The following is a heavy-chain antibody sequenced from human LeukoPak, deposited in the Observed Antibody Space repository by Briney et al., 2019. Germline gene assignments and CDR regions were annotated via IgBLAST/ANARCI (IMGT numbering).Heavy chain of an antibody. CDR2: IYHSGST. Sequence: SETLSLTCAVSGGSLSSGGYSWSWIRQPPGKGLEWIGYIYHSGSTYYNPSLKSRVTISVDRSKNQFSLKLSSVTAADTAVYYCARGYEPAYFDYWGQGTLVTVSS. CDR1: GGSLSSGGYS. CDR3: ARGYEPAYFDY. D-gene: IGHD3-3*01. J-gene: IGHJ4*02. V-gene: IGHV4-30-2*01.